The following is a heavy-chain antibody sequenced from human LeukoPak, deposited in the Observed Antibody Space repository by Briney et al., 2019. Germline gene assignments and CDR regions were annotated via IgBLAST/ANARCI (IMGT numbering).Heavy chain of an antibody. D-gene: IGHD6-13*01. V-gene: IGHV1-46*01. J-gene: IGHJ4*02. CDR1: GYTFTSYY. CDR3: ARGSSSWYTFDY. CDR2: INPSGGST. Sequence: ASVRVSCKASGYTFTSYYMHWVRQAPGQGLEWMGIINPSGGSTSYAQKFQGRVTMTRDTSTSTVYMELSSLRSEDAAVYYCARGSSSWYTFDYWGQGTLVTVSS.